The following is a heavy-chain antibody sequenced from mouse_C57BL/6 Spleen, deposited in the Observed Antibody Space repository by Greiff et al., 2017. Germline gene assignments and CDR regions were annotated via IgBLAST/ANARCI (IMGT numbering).Heavy chain of an antibody. D-gene: IGHD1-1*02. Sequence: QVQLKESGAELVRPGASVTLSCKASGYTFTDYEMHWVKQTPMHGLEWIGAIDPETGGTAYNQKFNGKAILTADKASSTAYMELRSLTSEDSSVYYWTRKEAVVAVTDYAMDYWGQGTSVTVSS. CDR3: TRKEAVVAVTDYAMDY. CDR2: IDPETGGT. J-gene: IGHJ4*01. CDR1: GYTFTDYE. V-gene: IGHV1-15*01.